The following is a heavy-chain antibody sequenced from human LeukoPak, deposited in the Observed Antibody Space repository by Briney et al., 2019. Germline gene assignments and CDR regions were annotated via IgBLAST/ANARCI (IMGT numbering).Heavy chain of an antibody. J-gene: IGHJ6*03. CDR1: GFTFDDYA. CDR3: AKGSGNYMDV. Sequence: PGRSLRLSCAATGFTFDDYATHWVRQAPGKGLEWVSGISWNGDTIGYADSVKGRFTMSRDNAKNSLYLQMNSLRAEDMALYYCAKGSGNYMDVWGKGTTVTVSS. CDR2: ISWNGDTI. D-gene: IGHD1-26*01. V-gene: IGHV3-9*03.